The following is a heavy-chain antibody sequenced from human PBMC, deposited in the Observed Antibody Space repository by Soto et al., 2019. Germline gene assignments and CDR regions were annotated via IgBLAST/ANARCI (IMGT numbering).Heavy chain of an antibody. CDR2: IYYSGST. CDR1: GGSVSSGSYY. Sequence: QVQLQESGPGLVKPSETLSLTCTVSGGSVSSGSYYWSWIRQPPGKGLEWIGYIYYSGSTNYNPSLKSRVTISVDTSKNQFSLKLSSVTAADTAVYYCAGAVPAAMLEAGNWFDPWGQGTLVTVSS. J-gene: IGHJ5*02. D-gene: IGHD2-2*01. V-gene: IGHV4-61*01. CDR3: AGAVPAAMLEAGNWFDP.